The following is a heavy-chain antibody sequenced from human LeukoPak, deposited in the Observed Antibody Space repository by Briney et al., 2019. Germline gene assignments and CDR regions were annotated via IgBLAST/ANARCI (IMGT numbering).Heavy chain of an antibody. CDR1: GDSISSFY. CDR3: ARDGGYCSGGSCYSSGHPNWFDP. J-gene: IGHJ5*02. CDR2: IYYSGST. D-gene: IGHD2-15*01. Sequence: SETLSLTCTVSGDSISSFYWAWIRQPPGKGLEWIGYIYYSGSTNYNPSLKSRVTISVDTSKNQFSLKLSSVTAADTAVYYCARDGGYCSGGSCYSSGHPNWFDPWGQGTLVTVSS. V-gene: IGHV4-59*01.